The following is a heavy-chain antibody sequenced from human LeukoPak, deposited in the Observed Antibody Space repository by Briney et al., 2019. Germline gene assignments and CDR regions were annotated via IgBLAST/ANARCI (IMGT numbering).Heavy chain of an antibody. Sequence: GGSLRLSCAASGFTFSSYSMMWVRQAPGKGLEWVSYISSSSTTIHYADSVKGRFTISRDNAKNSVYLQMNSLRAEDTAVYYCAELKYYYGSEIDYWGQGTLVTVSS. D-gene: IGHD3-10*01. CDR2: ISSSSTTI. J-gene: IGHJ4*02. CDR1: GFTFSSYS. CDR3: AELKYYYGSEIDY. V-gene: IGHV3-48*01.